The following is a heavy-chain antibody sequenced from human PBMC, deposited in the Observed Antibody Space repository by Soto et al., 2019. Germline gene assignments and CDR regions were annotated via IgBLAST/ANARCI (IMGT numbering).Heavy chain of an antibody. V-gene: IGHV5-51*01. D-gene: IGHD3-10*01. CDR2: IYPGDSDT. Sequence: GESLKISCKDSGYSFTSYWIAWVRQTPGKGLEWMGIIYPGDSDTRYSPSFQGQVTISADKSISTAYLQWSSLKASDTAMYYCAGGGVRGVITRTRDYYGMDVWGQGTTVTVSS. CDR3: AGGGVRGVITRTRDYYGMDV. CDR1: GYSFTSYW. J-gene: IGHJ6*02.